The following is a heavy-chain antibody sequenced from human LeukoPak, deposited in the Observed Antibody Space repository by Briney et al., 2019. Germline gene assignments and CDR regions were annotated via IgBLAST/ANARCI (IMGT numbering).Heavy chain of an antibody. CDR2: IYYSGST. D-gene: IGHD2-15*01. Sequence: SETLSLTCTVSGGSVSSSSYCWGWIRQPPGKGLEWLGSIYYSGSTYYNPSLKSRVTISVDTSNNQFSLKLSSVTAADTAVYYCARARKGVDAFDIWGQGTMVTVSS. V-gene: IGHV4-39*07. CDR3: ARARKGVDAFDI. CDR1: GGSVSSSSYC. J-gene: IGHJ3*02.